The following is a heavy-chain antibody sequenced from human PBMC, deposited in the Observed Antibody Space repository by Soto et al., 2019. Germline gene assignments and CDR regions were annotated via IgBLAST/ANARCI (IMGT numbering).Heavy chain of an antibody. J-gene: IGHJ4*02. V-gene: IGHV4-59*08. D-gene: IGHD1-26*01. CDR3: ARQGGRGSFYFDY. CDR2: IYYSGST. Sequence: CILKPPGKGLEWIGYIYYSGSTNYNPSLKSRVTISVDTSKNQFSLKLNSVTAADTAVYYCARQGGRGSFYFDYWGQGTLVTVYS.